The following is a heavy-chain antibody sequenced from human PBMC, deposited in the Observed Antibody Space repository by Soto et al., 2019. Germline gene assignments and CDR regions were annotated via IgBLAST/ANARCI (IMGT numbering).Heavy chain of an antibody. CDR1: GGSFSGYY. V-gene: IGHV4-34*01. J-gene: IGHJ5*02. D-gene: IGHD2-2*02. Sequence: QVQLQQWGAGLLKPSETLSLTCAVYGGSFSGYYWSWIRQPPGKGLEWIGEINHSGSTNYNPSLKSRVTISVDTAKNQFSLKRSDVTAADTAVYYGARGGYCSSTSCYKYNWFDPWGQGTLVTVSS. CDR2: INHSGST. CDR3: ARGGYCSSTSCYKYNWFDP.